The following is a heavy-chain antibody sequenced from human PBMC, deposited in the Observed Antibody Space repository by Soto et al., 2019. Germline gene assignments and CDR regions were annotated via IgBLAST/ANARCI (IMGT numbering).Heavy chain of an antibody. Sequence: PGGSLRLSCAASGFTFSTYAMSWVRQTPGKGLEWVSGISGSGSNIYYADSVKGRFTISRDNSKNTLYLQMNSLRAEDTAVYYCAKEPSSRFHSSGWFTYWGQGTLVTVSS. J-gene: IGHJ4*02. V-gene: IGHV3-23*01. CDR2: ISGSGSNI. CDR1: GFTFSTYA. CDR3: AKEPSSRFHSSGWFTY. D-gene: IGHD6-19*01.